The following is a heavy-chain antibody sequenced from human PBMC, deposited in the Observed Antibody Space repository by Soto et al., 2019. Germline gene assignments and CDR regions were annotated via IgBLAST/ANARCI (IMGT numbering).Heavy chain of an antibody. V-gene: IGHV3-7*01. J-gene: IGHJ6*01. Sequence: EVQLVESGGGLVQPGGSLRLSCAASGFTFSRYWMTWVRQAPGKGLEWVANIKQDGSEKYYVDSVKGRFTISRDNAKDSLDWQMNSLRAEDTAVYYCASLYGLDVWGQGTTVTVSS. CDR1: GFTFSRYW. CDR3: ASLYGLDV. CDR2: IKQDGSEK.